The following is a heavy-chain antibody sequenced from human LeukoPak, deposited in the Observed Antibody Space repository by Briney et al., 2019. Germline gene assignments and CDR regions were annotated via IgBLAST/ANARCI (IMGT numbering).Heavy chain of an antibody. J-gene: IGHJ5*02. CDR3: ARQYSSSTSFDP. D-gene: IGHD6-13*01. CDR2: IYSSGST. Sequence: SETLSLTCTASGGSISSYYWSWIRQPPGKGLEWIGYIYSSGSTNYNPSLKSRVTISVDTSKNQFSLKLSSVTAADTAVYYCARQYSSSTSFDPWGQGTLVTVSS. CDR1: GGSISSYY. V-gene: IGHV4-59*08.